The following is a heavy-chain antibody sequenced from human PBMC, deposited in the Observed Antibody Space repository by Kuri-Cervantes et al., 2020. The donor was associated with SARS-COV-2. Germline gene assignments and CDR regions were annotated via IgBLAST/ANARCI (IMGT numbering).Heavy chain of an antibody. Sequence: LRLSCTVSGGSISSSSYYWGWIRQPPGKALEWLARIDWDDDKYYSTSLKTRLTISKDASKNQVVLTMTNMDPVDTATYYCARIGYGGNSAGGDYFDYWGQGTLVTVSS. V-gene: IGHV2-70*11. D-gene: IGHD4-23*01. CDR3: ARIGYGGNSAGGDYFDY. CDR2: IDWDDDK. J-gene: IGHJ4*02. CDR1: GGSISSSSYY.